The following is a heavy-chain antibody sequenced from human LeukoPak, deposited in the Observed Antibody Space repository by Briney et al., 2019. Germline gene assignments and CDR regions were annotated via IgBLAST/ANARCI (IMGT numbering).Heavy chain of an antibody. Sequence: GGSLRLSCAAPGFTFSSYWMSWVRQAPGKGLEWVANIKEDGSEKYYVDSVKGRFTISRDNAKNSLYLQMNSLRAEDTAVYYCARVRGIAVAGTASIYFDYWGQGTLVTVSS. CDR2: IKEDGSEK. V-gene: IGHV3-7*01. CDR1: GFTFSSYW. J-gene: IGHJ4*02. D-gene: IGHD6-19*01. CDR3: ARVRGIAVAGTASIYFDY.